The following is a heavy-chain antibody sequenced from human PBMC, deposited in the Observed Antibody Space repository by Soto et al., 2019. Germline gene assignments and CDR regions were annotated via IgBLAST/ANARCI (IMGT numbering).Heavy chain of an antibody. CDR2: FDPEDGET. V-gene: IGHV1-24*01. CDR3: ATLAAAGKDHWFDP. Sequence: GASVKVSCKVSGYTLTELSMHWVRQAPGKGLEWMEGFDPEDGETIYAQKFQGRVTMTEDTSTDTAYMELSSLRSEDTAVYYCATLAAAGKDHWFDPWGQGTLVTVSS. D-gene: IGHD6-13*01. CDR1: GYTLTELS. J-gene: IGHJ5*02.